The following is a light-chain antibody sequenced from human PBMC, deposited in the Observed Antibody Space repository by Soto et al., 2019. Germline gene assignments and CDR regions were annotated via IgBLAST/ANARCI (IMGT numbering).Light chain of an antibody. J-gene: IGKJ2*01. V-gene: IGKV1-5*03. Sequence: DVQMTQFPYTLSASVGGRVTITCRASQSVDTLLAWYQHKPGKAPKLLISAASNLASGVPSRFSGSGSGTQFTLTIRSLQPDDSATYYCQQYSHYTSFGQGTKLEL. CDR1: QSVDTL. CDR2: AAS. CDR3: QQYSHYTS.